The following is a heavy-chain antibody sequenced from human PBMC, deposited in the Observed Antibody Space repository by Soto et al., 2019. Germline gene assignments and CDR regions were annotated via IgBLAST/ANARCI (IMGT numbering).Heavy chain of an antibody. V-gene: IGHV4-59*01. CDR3: ARQRDGYPLGNAFDS. CDR1: GGSISSYY. D-gene: IGHD5-12*01. J-gene: IGHJ3*02. CDR2: IYYSGST. Sequence: SETLSLTCTVSGGSISSYYWSWIRQPPGKGLEWIGYIYYSGSTNYNPSLKSRVTISVDTSKNQFSLKLSSVTAADTAVYYCARQRDGYPLGNAFDSWGQGTMVTVSS.